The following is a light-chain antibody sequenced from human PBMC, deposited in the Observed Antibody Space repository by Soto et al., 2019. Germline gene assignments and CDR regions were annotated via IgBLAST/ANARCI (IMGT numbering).Light chain of an antibody. CDR2: EDS. CDR3: QSVDGKYVV. V-gene: IGLV6-57*04. Sequence: NFMLTQPHAVSESPGQTVTISCTRSSGSIASDYVQWYQQRPGSAPINVIFEDSQRPSGVPDRFSGSIDSSSNSDSLTISRLTTEDAADYYCQSVDGKYVVFGGGTKLNVL. CDR1: SGSIASDY. J-gene: IGLJ2*01.